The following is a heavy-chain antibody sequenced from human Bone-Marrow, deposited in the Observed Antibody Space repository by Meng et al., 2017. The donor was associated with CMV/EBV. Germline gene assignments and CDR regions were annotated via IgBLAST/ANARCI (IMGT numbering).Heavy chain of an antibody. V-gene: IGHV4-39*07. Sequence: SETLSLTCTVSGGSISSNNNYWAWSRQPPGKGLEWIGSILYSGTTYYNPSLNGRVTTSIDTSKNHFSLKMTSVTAADTAVYYCARGEGYCTTTRCHLPPLDYWGQGTLVTVSS. D-gene: IGHD2-2*01. CDR2: ILYSGTT. CDR3: ARGEGYCTTTRCHLPPLDY. J-gene: IGHJ4*02. CDR1: GGSISSNNNY.